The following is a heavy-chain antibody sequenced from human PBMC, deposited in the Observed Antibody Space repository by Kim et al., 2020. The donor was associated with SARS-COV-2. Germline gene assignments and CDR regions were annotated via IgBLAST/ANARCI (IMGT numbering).Heavy chain of an antibody. CDR2: ISGSGGST. J-gene: IGHJ3*02. CDR3: AKAPAGTRAFDI. V-gene: IGHV3-23*01. Sequence: GGSLRLSCAASGFTFSSYAMSWARQAPGKGLEWVSAISGSGGSTYYADSVKGRFTISRDNSKNTLYLQMNSLRAEDTAVYYCAKAPAGTRAFDIWGQGTMVTVSS. D-gene: IGHD1-7*01. CDR1: GFTFSSYA.